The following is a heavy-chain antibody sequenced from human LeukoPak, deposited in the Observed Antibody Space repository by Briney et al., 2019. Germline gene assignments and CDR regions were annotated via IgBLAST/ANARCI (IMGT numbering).Heavy chain of an antibody. V-gene: IGHV4-34*01. Sequence: SETLSLTCAVYGGSFSGYYWSWIRQPPGKGLEWIGEINHSGSTNYNPSLKSRVTISVDTSKNQFSLKLSSVTAADTAVYYCASIYSMIVVAPFDYWGQGTLVTVSS. CDR3: ASIYSMIVVAPFDY. CDR2: INHSGST. J-gene: IGHJ4*02. CDR1: GGSFSGYY. D-gene: IGHD3-22*01.